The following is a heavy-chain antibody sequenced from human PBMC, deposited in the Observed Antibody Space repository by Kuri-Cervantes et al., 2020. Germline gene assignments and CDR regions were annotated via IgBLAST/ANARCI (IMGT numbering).Heavy chain of an antibody. D-gene: IGHD4/OR15-4a*01. J-gene: IGHJ4*02. Sequence: GSLRLSCAVSGYSISSGYYWGWIRQPPGKGLEWIGSIYHSGSTYYNPSLKSRVTISVDTSKNQFSLKLSSVTAADTAVYYCAREDDYAHFDYWGQGTLVTVSS. CDR2: IYHSGST. CDR1: GYSISSGYY. CDR3: AREDDYAHFDY. V-gene: IGHV4-38-2*02.